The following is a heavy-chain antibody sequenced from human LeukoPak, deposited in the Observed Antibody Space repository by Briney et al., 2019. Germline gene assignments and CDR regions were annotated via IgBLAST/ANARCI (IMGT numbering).Heavy chain of an antibody. D-gene: IGHD3-3*01. J-gene: IGHJ4*02. CDR3: AREAYYDFWSGYPYYFDY. V-gene: IGHV1-46*01. CDR2: INPSGGST. CDR1: GHTFTSYY. Sequence: AASVKVSCKASGHTFTSYYMHWVRQAPGQGLEWMGIINPSGGSTSYAQKFQGRVTMTRDTSTSTVYMELSSLRSEDTAVYYCAREAYYDFWSGYPYYFDYWGQGTLVTVSS.